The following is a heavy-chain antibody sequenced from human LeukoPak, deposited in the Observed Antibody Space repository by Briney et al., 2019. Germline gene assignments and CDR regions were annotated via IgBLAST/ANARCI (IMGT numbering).Heavy chain of an antibody. D-gene: IGHD6-19*01. CDR1: GFTFSSSA. J-gene: IGHJ4*02. V-gene: IGHV3-23*01. CDR2: ITSGGNT. CDR3: AKDVAGTLYYFDY. Sequence: GGSLRLSCAASGFTFSSSAMSWVRQAPGKGLEWVSGITSGGNTYYADSVMGRFTISRDNSKNTLYLQMNSLRAEDTAVYYCAKDVAGTLYYFDYWGQGTLVTVSS.